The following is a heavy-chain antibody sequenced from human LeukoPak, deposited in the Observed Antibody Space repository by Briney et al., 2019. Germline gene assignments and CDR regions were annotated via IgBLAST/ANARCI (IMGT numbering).Heavy chain of an antibody. Sequence: GGSLRLSCAASGFTFSSYWMHWVRQGPGRGLVWVSRINSDGSGTSYADSVKGRFTTSRDNAKNSLFLQMNSLRAEDTAVYYCARQSLESDGDAFDIWGQGTMVTVSS. V-gene: IGHV3-74*01. CDR3: ARQSLESDGDAFDI. CDR1: GFTFSSYW. CDR2: INSDGSGT. D-gene: IGHD2/OR15-2a*01. J-gene: IGHJ3*02.